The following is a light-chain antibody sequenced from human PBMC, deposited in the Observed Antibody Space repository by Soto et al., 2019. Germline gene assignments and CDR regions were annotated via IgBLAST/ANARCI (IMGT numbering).Light chain of an antibody. J-gene: IGKJ2*01. CDR3: QQYGSSPYT. Sequence: EIVVTQSPSTLSLSPGERATLSCRASQGVSSNHLAWYQQKPGQAPRLLIFASTGRPTVIPDRFTGSGSGTDFTLTISRLEPEDFAMYYCQQYGSSPYTFGQGTKVEIK. CDR2: AST. CDR1: QGVSSNH. V-gene: IGKV3-20*01.